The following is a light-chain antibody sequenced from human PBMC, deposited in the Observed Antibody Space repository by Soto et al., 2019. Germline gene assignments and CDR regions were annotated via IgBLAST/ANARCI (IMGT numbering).Light chain of an antibody. V-gene: IGKV3-20*01. Sequence: EIVLTQSPGTLSLSPGERATLSCRASQSVSSSYLAWYQQKPGQAPRLLIYAASSRATGIPDRFSGSGSGTDFSLTISRLEPEDFAVYYCQQCDGSRWTFGQGTKVEIK. CDR3: QQCDGSRWT. CDR1: QSVSSSY. CDR2: AAS. J-gene: IGKJ1*01.